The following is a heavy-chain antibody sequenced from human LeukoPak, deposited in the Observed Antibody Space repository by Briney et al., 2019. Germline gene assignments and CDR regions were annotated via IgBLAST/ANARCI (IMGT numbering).Heavy chain of an antibody. D-gene: IGHD3-22*01. V-gene: IGHV1-46*01. J-gene: IGHJ6*02. CDR2: INPSGGST. CDR3: ATYDSLSYYYGMDV. CDR1: GYTFTSYY. Sequence: ASVKVSCKASGYTFTSYYMHWVRQAPGQGLEWMGIINPSGGSTSYAQKFQGRVTMTEDTSTDTAYMELSSLRSEDTAVYYCATYDSLSYYYGMDVWGQGTTVTVSS.